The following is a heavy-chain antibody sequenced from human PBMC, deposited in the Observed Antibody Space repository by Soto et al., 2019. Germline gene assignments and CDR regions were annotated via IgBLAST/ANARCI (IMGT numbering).Heavy chain of an antibody. J-gene: IGHJ4*02. V-gene: IGHV4-31*03. CDR2: IYYSGST. Sequence: QVQLQESGPGLVKPSQTLSLTCTVSGGSISSGGYYWSWIRQQPGKGLEWIGYIYYSGSTYYNPSLKSRVTISVDTSKNQFYLKLSSVTAADTAVYYCARDQARGATSYFDYWGQGTLVTVSS. CDR3: ARDQARGATSYFDY. CDR1: GGSISSGGYY.